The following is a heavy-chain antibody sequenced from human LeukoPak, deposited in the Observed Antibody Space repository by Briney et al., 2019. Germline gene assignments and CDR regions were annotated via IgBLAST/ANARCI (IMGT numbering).Heavy chain of an antibody. J-gene: IGHJ4*02. CDR3: AREGIAAALGY. Sequence: SQTLSLTCTVSGGSISSGDYYWSWIRQPPGKGLEWTGYIYYSGSTYYNPSLKSRVTISVDTSKNQFSLKLSSVTAAGTAVYYCAREGIAAALGYWGQGTLVTVSS. CDR1: GGSISSGDYY. D-gene: IGHD6-13*01. V-gene: IGHV4-30-4*01. CDR2: IYYSGST.